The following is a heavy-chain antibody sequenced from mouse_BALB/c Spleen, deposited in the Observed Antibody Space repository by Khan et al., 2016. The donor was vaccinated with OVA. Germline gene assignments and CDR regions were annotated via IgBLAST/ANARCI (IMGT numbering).Heavy chain of an antibody. V-gene: IGHV1-76*01. CDR3: AREEALYYFAY. Sequence: QVQLKQSGAELVRPGASVKLSCKTSGYIFTSYWIHWVKQRSGQVLEWIARIYPGTDNTYYTEKLRDKATLTADKSSRTAYIQLSSLKSDESAVYFSAREEALYYFAYWGQGTTLTVSS. CDR2: IYPGTDNT. D-gene: IGHD1-1*01. J-gene: IGHJ2*01. CDR1: GYIFTSYW.